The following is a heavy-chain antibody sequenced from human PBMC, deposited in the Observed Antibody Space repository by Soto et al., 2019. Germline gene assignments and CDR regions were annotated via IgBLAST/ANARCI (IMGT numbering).Heavy chain of an antibody. J-gene: IGHJ5*02. CDR3: ARVVPGAEAWFGP. V-gene: IGHV1-18*01. CDR1: CSTFSKYG. D-gene: IGHD2-2*01. Sequence: ASVKVSGKTSCSTFSKYGITWVRQAPGQPLEWLGWISLYSDGTNYAQKFQGRVSMTTDTSTTTAYMELRSLRSDDTAVYYCARVVPGAEAWFGPWGQGTLVTVSA. CDR2: ISLYSDGT.